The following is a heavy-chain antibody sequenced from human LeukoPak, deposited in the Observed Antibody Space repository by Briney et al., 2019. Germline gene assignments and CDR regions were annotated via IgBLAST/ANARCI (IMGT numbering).Heavy chain of an antibody. V-gene: IGHV3-23*01. J-gene: IGHJ4*02. CDR2: ISGSGGST. CDR1: GFTFSSYA. D-gene: IGHD3-9*01. Sequence: PGGSLRLSCAASGFTFSSYAMSWVRQAPGKGLEWVSAISGSGGSTYYADSVKGRFTISRDNSKNTLYLQMNSLRAEDTAVYYCAKDIRYFDWLPRGDYWGQGTLVTVSS. CDR3: AKDIRYFDWLPRGDY.